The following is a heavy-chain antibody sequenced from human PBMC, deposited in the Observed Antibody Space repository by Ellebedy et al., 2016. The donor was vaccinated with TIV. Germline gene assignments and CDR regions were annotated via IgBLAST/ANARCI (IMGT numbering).Heavy chain of an antibody. J-gene: IGHJ3*02. V-gene: IGHV2-70*04. CDR1: GLSVNSDGMR. Sequence: SGPTLVKPTQTLTLTCTFSGLSVNSDGMRVNWIRQPPGKALEWLARIDWDDDKFYRTSLKTRLTISKDTSKNQVVLTMTNVDPVDTATYYCAHRQLSAFDIWGQGTMVTVSS. CDR3: AHRQLSAFDI. D-gene: IGHD1-1*01. CDR2: IDWDDDK.